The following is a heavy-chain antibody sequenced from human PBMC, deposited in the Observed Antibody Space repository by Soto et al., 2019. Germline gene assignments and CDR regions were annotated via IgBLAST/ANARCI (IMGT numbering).Heavy chain of an antibody. CDR3: AGAQRGMLVY. CDR2: IYHSGST. D-gene: IGHD2-8*01. Sequence: QVQLQESGPGLVKPSGTLSLTCAVSGGSISSSNWWSWVRQPPGKGLEWIVEIYHSGSTNYNPSLQSRVTISIDKSKNQFLLERSSVNAADTAVYYGAGAQRGMLVYWGQGTLVNVS. J-gene: IGHJ4*02. CDR1: GGSISSSNW. V-gene: IGHV4-4*02.